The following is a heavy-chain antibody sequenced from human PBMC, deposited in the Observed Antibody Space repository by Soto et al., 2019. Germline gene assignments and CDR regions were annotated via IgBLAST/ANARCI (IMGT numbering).Heavy chain of an antibody. Sequence: RESLKISCKGSGYSFTSYWIGWVRQMPGKGLEWMGIIYPGDSDTRYSPSFQGQVTISADKSISTAYLQWSSLKASDTAMYYCARQYGYGSGSYYKGNWFDPWGQGTLVTVSS. CDR3: ARQYGYGSGSYYKGNWFDP. J-gene: IGHJ5*02. D-gene: IGHD3-10*01. CDR2: IYPGDSDT. CDR1: GYSFTSYW. V-gene: IGHV5-51*01.